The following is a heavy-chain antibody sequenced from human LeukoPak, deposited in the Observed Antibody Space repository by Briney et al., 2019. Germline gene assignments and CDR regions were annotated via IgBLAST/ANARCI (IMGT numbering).Heavy chain of an antibody. CDR1: SYSISSGYY. CDR3: ARHSGEEMATTDFDY. D-gene: IGHD5-24*01. CDR2: IYHSGST. Sequence: PSETLSLTCAVSSYSISSGYYWGWIRQPPGKGLEWIGSIYHSGSTYYNPSLKSRVTISVDTSKNQFSLKLSSVTAADTAVYYCARHSGEEMATTDFDYWGQGTLVTVSS. J-gene: IGHJ4*02. V-gene: IGHV4-38-2*01.